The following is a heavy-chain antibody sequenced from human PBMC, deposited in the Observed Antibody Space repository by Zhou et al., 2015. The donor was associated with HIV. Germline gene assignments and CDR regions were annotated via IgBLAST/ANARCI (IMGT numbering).Heavy chain of an antibody. Sequence: QVQLVQSGAEVKKPGSSVKVSCKANGGTFSGSDISWVRQAPGQGLEWMGSITPMFDMETYAEKFRARLTITVDKSTSAVYMELSSLTSEDAAVYFCARSSADSDYAFDTWGQGTQVVVSS. V-gene: IGHV1-69*09. D-gene: IGHD3-22*01. CDR2: ITPMFDME. CDR3: ARSSADSDYAFDT. CDR1: GGTFSGSD. J-gene: IGHJ3*02.